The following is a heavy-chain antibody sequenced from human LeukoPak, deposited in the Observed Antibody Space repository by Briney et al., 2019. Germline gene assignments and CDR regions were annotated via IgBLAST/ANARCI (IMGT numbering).Heavy chain of an antibody. D-gene: IGHD6-6*01. CDR2: INHSGST. CDR3: ARRVRSYYSSSSRGYYYYYMDV. V-gene: IGHV4-34*01. Sequence: SETLSLTCAVYGGSFSGYYWSWIRQPPGKGLEWIGEINHSGSTNYNPSLKSRVPISVGTSKNQFSLKLSSVTAADTAVYYCARRVRSYYSSSSRGYYYYYMDVWGKGTTVTVSS. CDR1: GGSFSGYY. J-gene: IGHJ6*03.